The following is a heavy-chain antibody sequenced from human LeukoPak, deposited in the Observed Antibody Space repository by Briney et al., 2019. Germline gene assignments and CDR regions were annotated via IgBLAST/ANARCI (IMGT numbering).Heavy chain of an antibody. CDR3: AKEGLYYYDSSGYSADFDY. CDR2: IASDGSST. Sequence: PGGSLRLSCAASGFTFSSYWMNWVRQAPGKGLVWVSRIASDGSSTTYADSVKGRFSISRDNAKNTLYLQMNSLRVEDTAVYYCAKEGLYYYDSSGYSADFDYWGQGTLVTVSS. CDR1: GFTFSSYW. D-gene: IGHD3-22*01. J-gene: IGHJ4*02. V-gene: IGHV3-74*01.